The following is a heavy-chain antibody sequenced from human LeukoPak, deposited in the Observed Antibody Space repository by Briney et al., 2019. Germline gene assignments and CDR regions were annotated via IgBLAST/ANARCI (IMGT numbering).Heavy chain of an antibody. CDR2: IKSKTDGGTT. V-gene: IGHV3-15*01. J-gene: IGHJ4*02. D-gene: IGHD6-19*01. Sequence: GGSLRLSCAASGFTFSNAWMSWVRQAPGKGLEWVGRIKSKTDGGTTDYATPVKGRFTISRDDSKNTLYLQMNSLKTEDTAMYYCTTIAVAGLIDYWGQGTLVTVSS. CDR3: TTIAVAGLIDY. CDR1: GFTFSNAW.